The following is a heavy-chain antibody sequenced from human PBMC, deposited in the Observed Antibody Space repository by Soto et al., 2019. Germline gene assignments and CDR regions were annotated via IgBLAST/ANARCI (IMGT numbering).Heavy chain of an antibody. D-gene: IGHD2-15*01. J-gene: IGHJ6*02. CDR1: EFTFSSYA. CDR2: ISFDGRKE. V-gene: IGHV3-30*03. CDR3: AWPIPRWSYHYGMDV. Sequence: QLVESGGRGVQPGRSLRLSCEASEFTFSSYAMHWVRQAPGRGLEWVALISFDGRKEYYADSVKGRFTVSRDNSRSMVYLQMDSLRPDDTAIYYCAWPIPRWSYHYGMDVWGQGTTVTVSS.